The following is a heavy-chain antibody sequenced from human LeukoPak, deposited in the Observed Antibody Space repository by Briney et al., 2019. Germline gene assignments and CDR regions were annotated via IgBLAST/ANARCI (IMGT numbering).Heavy chain of an antibody. CDR3: AKDIQLYSSSSGALDV. CDR1: GFTFDDYT. CDR2: ISWDGGST. Sequence: GGSLRLSCAASGFTFDDYTMHWVRQAPGKGLEWVSLISWDGGSTYYADSVKGRFTISRDNSKNSLYLQMNSLRTEDTALYYCAKDIQLYSSSSGALDVWGKGTTVTVSS. V-gene: IGHV3-43*01. D-gene: IGHD6-6*01. J-gene: IGHJ6*04.